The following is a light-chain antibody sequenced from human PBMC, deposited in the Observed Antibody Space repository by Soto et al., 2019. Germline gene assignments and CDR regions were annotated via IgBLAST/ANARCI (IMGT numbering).Light chain of an antibody. CDR1: SSDVGGYDY. Sequence: QSVLTQPASVSGSPGQSITISCTGTSSDVGGYDYVSWYQLHPGKAPKLIIYEVTKRPSGVPNRFSGSKSGNTASLTISGLQPEDEAYYYCSSYTAGDTEVFGAGTKVTVL. J-gene: IGLJ2*01. V-gene: IGLV2-14*01. CDR3: SSYTAGDTEV. CDR2: EVT.